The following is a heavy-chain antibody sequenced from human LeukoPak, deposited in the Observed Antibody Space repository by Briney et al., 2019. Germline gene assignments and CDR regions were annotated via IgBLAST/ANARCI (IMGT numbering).Heavy chain of an antibody. V-gene: IGHV1-69*13. J-gene: IGHJ3*02. CDR2: IIPIFGTA. D-gene: IGHD2-21*01. Sequence: SVKVPCKASGGTFSSYAISLVRQAPGQGLEWMGGIIPIFGTANYAQKFQGRVTITADESTSTAYMELSSLRSEDTAVYYCARDPCGGDCYHDAFDIWGQGTMVTVSS. CDR1: GGTFSSYA. CDR3: ARDPCGGDCYHDAFDI.